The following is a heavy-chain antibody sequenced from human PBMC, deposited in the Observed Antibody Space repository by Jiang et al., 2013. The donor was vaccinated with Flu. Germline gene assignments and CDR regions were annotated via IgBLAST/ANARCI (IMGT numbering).Heavy chain of an antibody. CDR3: ARESPGEWLRLGYLYFYGMDV. J-gene: IGHJ6*02. D-gene: IGHD5-12*01. CDR2: TYYKSKWYN. CDR1: GDSVSSNSAA. Sequence: SQTLSLTCAISGDSVSSNSAAWNWIRQSPSRGLEWLGRTYYKSKWYNDYASSVKSRVTINSDTSKNQFSLHLNSATPEDTAVYYCARESPGEWLRLGYLYFYGMDVWG. V-gene: IGHV6-1*01.